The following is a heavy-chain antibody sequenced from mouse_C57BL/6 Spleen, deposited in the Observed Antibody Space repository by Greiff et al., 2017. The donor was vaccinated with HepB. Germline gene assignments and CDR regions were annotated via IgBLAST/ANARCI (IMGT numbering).Heavy chain of an antibody. V-gene: IGHV1-82*01. CDR2: IYPGDGDT. CDR3: ARVLFDY. CDR1: GYAFSSSW. Sequence: QVQLQQSGPELVKPGASVKISCKASGYAFSSSWMNWVKQRPGKGLEWIGRIYPGDGDTNYNGKFKGKATLTADKSSSTAYMQLSSLTSEDSAVYFCARVLFDYWGQGTTLTVSS. J-gene: IGHJ2*01.